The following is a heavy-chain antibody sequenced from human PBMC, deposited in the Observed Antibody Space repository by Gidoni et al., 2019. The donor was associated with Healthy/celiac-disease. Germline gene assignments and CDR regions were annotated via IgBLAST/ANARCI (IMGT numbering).Heavy chain of an antibody. CDR2: INHSGST. CDR1: GGSFSGYY. V-gene: IGHV4-34*01. Sequence: QVQLQQWGAGLLKLSETLSLTCAVYGGSFSGYYWSWIRQPPGKGLEWIGEINHSGSTNYNPSLKSRVTISVDTSKNQFSLKLSSVTAADTAVYYCARGHGTVWGQGTLGHRLL. D-gene: IGHD4-17*01. CDR3: ARGHGTV. J-gene: IGHJ4*02.